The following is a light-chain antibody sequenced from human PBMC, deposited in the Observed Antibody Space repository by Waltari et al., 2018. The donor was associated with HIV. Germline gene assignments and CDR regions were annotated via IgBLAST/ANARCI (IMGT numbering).Light chain of an antibody. CDR2: AAS. J-gene: IGKJ2*01. Sequence: EIVLTQSPGIMSLSPGERATLSCRASQSVSNTYLAWYQQKPGQAPRLLIYAASIRATGIPDRFSGSGSGTGFTLTISRVEPEDFAVYYCQQYNNWPTFGQGTKLEIK. CDR3: QQYNNWPT. CDR1: QSVSNTY. V-gene: IGKV3-20*01.